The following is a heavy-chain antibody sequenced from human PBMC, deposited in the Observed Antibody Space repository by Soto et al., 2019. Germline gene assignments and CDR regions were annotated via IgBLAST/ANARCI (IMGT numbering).Heavy chain of an antibody. D-gene: IGHD2-2*01. J-gene: IGHJ6*02. V-gene: IGHV1-18*01. CDR2: INCYNGNT. CDR1: LYSLASFG. Sequence: ASVKVSCKASLYSLASFGISWVRQAPGQGLEWMGWINCYNGNTDYAQRFQGRVTMTTDTSTSTAYMELRSLRSDDTAVYYCARVEGAVITAAAVPMDVWGHGTTVTV. CDR3: ARVEGAVITAAAVPMDV.